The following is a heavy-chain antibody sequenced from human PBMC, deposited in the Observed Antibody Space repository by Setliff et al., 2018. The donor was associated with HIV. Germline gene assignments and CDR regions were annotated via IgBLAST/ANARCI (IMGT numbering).Heavy chain of an antibody. Sequence: ASVKVSCKASGYTFSSYGISRVRQAPGQGLQWVGWISGYNGNTHYAQNVQGRVTMTTDTSTNTAYMDLRSLRSDGTAVYYCTKDGLAAGARAFDIWGQGTMVTVSS. CDR3: TKDGLAAGARAFDI. CDR2: ISGYNGNT. D-gene: IGHD6-13*01. J-gene: IGHJ3*02. CDR1: GYTFSSYG. V-gene: IGHV1-18*01.